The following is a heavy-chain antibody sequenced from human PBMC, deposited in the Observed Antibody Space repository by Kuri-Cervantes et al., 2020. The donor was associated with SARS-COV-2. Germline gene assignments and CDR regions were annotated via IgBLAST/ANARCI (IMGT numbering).Heavy chain of an antibody. V-gene: IGHV3-48*01. D-gene: IGHD2-2*01. J-gene: IGHJ6*02. Sequence: GGSLRLSCAASGFTFSSYSMNWVRQAPGKGLEWVSYISSSSSTIYYADSVKGRFTISRDNSKNTLYLQMNSLRAEDTAVYYCARDNRFSTLKSDIVVVPAAIEEGYGMAVWGQGTTVHVAS. CDR2: ISSSSSTI. CDR1: GFTFSSYS. CDR3: ARDNRFSTLKSDIVVVPAAIEEGYGMAV.